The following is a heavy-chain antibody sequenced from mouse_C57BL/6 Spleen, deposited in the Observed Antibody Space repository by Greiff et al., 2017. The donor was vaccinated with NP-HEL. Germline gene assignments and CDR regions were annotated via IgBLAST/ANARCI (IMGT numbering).Heavy chain of an antibody. CDR1: GYTFTSYW. D-gene: IGHD1-1*01. CDR3: AREGYYGAWFAY. CDR2: IDPSDSET. J-gene: IGHJ3*01. Sequence: QVQLQQPGAELVRPGSSVKLSCKASGYTFTSYWMHWVKQRPIQGLEWIGNIDPSDSETNYNQKFKDKATLTVDKSSSTAYMQLSSLTSEDSAVYYCAREGYYGAWFAYWGQGTLVTVSA. V-gene: IGHV1-52*01.